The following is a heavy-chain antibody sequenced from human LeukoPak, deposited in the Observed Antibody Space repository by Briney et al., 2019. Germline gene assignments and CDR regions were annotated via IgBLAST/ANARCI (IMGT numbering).Heavy chain of an antibody. V-gene: IGHV1-24*01. D-gene: IGHD6-19*01. Sequence: ASVKVSCKVSGYTLTELSMHWVRQAPGKGLXWMGGFDPEDGETIYAQKFQGRVTMTEDTSTDTAYMELSSLRSEDTAVYYCATDPSSPAVAGRDYGMDVWGQGTTVTVSS. CDR2: FDPEDGET. J-gene: IGHJ6*02. CDR3: ATDPSSPAVAGRDYGMDV. CDR1: GYTLTELS.